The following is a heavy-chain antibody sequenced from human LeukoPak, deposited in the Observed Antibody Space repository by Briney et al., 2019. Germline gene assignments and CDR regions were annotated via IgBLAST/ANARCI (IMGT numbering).Heavy chain of an antibody. CDR2: IHIYRGNT. CDR3: ARDVGITVADSFDP. V-gene: IGHV1-18*04. J-gene: IGHJ5*02. Sequence: ASVKVSCKASGYTFTGYYMHWVRQAPGQGLEWMGWIHIYRGNTNYAQKFQGRVTMTTDTSTSTAYMEVRGPRSDDTAMYYCARDVGITVADSFDPWGQGTLVTVSS. CDR1: GYTFTGYY. D-gene: IGHD6-13*01.